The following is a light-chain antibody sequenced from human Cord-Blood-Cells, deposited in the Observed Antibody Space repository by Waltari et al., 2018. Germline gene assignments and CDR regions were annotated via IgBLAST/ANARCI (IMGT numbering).Light chain of an antibody. Sequence: QSVLTQPPSASGTPGQRVTISCSGRSSNIGSNYLYWYQQLQGTAPKLLIYRNNQRPSGVPDRFSGSKSGTSASLAISGLRSEDEADYYCAAWDDSLSGRVFGGGTKLTVL. J-gene: IGLJ3*02. CDR2: RNN. CDR1: SSNIGSNY. V-gene: IGLV1-47*01. CDR3: AAWDDSLSGRV.